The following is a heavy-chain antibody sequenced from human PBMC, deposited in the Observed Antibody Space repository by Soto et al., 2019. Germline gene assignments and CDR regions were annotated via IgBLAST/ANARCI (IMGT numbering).Heavy chain of an antibody. J-gene: IGHJ4*02. V-gene: IGHV4-30-4*01. CDR2: IYYSGST. CDR3: ARESRALLNYYDSSGYFDY. Sequence: KASETLSLTCTGSGGSISSGDYYWSWIRQPPGKGLEWIGYIYYSGSTYYNPSLKSRVTISVDTSKNQFSLKLSSVTAADTAVYYCARESRALLNYYDSSGYFDYWGQGTLVTVSS. D-gene: IGHD3-22*01. CDR1: GGSISSGDYY.